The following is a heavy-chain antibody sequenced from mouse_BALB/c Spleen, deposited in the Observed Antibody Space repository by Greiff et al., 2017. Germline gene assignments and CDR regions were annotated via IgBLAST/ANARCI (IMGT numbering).Heavy chain of an antibody. D-gene: IGHD1-1*01. CDR1: GYTFTNYY. J-gene: IGHJ3*01. Sequence: QVQLQQSGAELVKPGASVKLSCKASGYTFTNYYIYWVKQRPGQGLEWIGEINPSNGGTNFNEKFKNKATLTVDKSSSAAYMQLSSLTSEDSAAYYCRRRGRTVGGAWFAYWGQGTLVTVSA. CDR2: INPSNGGT. V-gene: IGHV1S81*02. CDR3: RRRGRTVGGAWFAY.